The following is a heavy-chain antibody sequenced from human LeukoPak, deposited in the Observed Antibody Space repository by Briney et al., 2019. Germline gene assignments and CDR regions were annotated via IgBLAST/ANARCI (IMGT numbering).Heavy chain of an antibody. CDR2: ISSNGGST. CDR1: GFTFSSYA. V-gene: IGHV3-64*01. CDR3: ARARRYSGYDSFLGTAFDI. J-gene: IGHJ3*02. D-gene: IGHD5-12*01. Sequence: GGSLRLSCAASGFTFSSYAMHWVRQAPGKGLEYVSTISSNGGSTYNGGSTNYANSVKGRFTISRDNSKNTLYLQMGSLRAEDMAVYYCARARRYSGYDSFLGTAFDIWGQGTMVTVSS.